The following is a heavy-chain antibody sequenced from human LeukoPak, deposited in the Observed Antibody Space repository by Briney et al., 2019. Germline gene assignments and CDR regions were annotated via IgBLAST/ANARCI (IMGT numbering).Heavy chain of an antibody. D-gene: IGHD3-10*01. CDR2: IYTCGST. J-gene: IGHJ4*02. CDR3: ARARSPTVFDY. V-gene: IGHV4-4*07. CDR1: GGSVRSYY. Sequence: SETLSLSCTVSGGSVRSYYWSWIRQPDGKGLEWIGRIYTCGSTNYNPSLKSRVTMSVDTSKNQFSPKLSSVTAADTAVYYCARARSPTVFDYWGQGTLVTVSS.